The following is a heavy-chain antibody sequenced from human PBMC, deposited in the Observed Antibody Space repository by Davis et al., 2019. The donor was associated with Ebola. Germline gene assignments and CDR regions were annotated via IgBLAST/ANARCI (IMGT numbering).Heavy chain of an antibody. V-gene: IGHV3-33*01. CDR1: GFTFSSYG. J-gene: IGHJ6*03. CDR2: IWYDGSNK. CDR3: ASDFWSGYHEGDYMDV. D-gene: IGHD3-3*01. Sequence: GESLKISCAASGFTFSSYGMHWVRQAPGKGLEWVAVIWYDGSNKYYADSVKGRFTISRDNSKNTLYLQMNSLRAEDTAVYYCASDFWSGYHEGDYMDVWGKGTTVTVSS.